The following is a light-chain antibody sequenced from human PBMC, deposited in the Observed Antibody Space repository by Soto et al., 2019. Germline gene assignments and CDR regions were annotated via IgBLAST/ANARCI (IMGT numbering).Light chain of an antibody. CDR2: GAS. CDR1: QSVSSN. V-gene: IGKV3-15*01. Sequence: EIVMTQSPATLSVSPGERATLSCRASQSVSSNLAWYQQKPGQAPRLLIYGASTRATGIPARFSGSGSVTEFTLTISSLQSEDFAVYYCQQYNNWPPYTFGQGIKLEIK. J-gene: IGKJ2*01. CDR3: QQYNNWPPYT.